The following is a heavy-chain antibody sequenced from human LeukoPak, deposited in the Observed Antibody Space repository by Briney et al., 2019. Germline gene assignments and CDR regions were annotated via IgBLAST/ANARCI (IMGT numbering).Heavy chain of an antibody. CDR1: GGSISSGDYY. CDR2: IYYSGST. Sequence: PSETLSLTCTVSGGSISSGDYYWSWLRQPPGKGLEWIGYIYYSGSTYYNPSLKSRVTISVDTSKSQFSLKLSSVTAADTAVYYCARVEGYSYGDTITDYWGQGTLVTVSS. J-gene: IGHJ4*02. D-gene: IGHD5-18*01. V-gene: IGHV4-30-4*01. CDR3: ARVEGYSYGDTITDY.